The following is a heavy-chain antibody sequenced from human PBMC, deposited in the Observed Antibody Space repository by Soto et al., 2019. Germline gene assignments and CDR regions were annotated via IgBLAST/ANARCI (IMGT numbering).Heavy chain of an antibody. CDR3: ARDDLNRGGKYFDY. CDR1: GYTFTSYA. V-gene: IGHV1-18*01. J-gene: IGHJ4*02. D-gene: IGHD2-15*01. CDR2: ISADRGNT. Sequence: ASVKVSGQASGYTFTSYAIHWVRQAPGQGLEWMGGISADRGNTIYPQNLQGRVTMTTDSSTSTVYMELKSLRSDDTAVYYCARDDLNRGGKYFDYWGQGTLVTVSS.